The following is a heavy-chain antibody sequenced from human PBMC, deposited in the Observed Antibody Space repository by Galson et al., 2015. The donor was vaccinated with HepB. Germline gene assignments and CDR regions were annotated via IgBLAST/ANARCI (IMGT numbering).Heavy chain of an antibody. J-gene: IGHJ4*02. D-gene: IGHD5-18*01. Sequence: SLRLSCAASGFTFSSYAMHWVRQAPGKGLEWVAVISYDGSNKYYADSVKGRFTISRDNSKNTLYLQMNSLRAEDTAVYYCASSFGSASSDYWGQGTLVTVSS. V-gene: IGHV3-30-3*01. CDR1: GFTFSSYA. CDR2: ISYDGSNK. CDR3: ASSFGSASSDY.